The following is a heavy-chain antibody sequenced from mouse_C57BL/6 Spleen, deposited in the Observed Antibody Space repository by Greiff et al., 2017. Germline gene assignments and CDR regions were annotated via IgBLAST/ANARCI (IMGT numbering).Heavy chain of an antibody. CDR2: IDPEDGET. J-gene: IGHJ4*01. V-gene: IGHV14-2*01. D-gene: IGHD1-1*01. Sequence: VQLQQSGAELVKPGASVKLSCTASGFNIKDYYMHWVKQRTEQGLEWIGRIDPEDGETYTAPKFKGKATITANTSSNTAYLQLSSLTSEDTTIYYCARDWPYDYYAKDYRDQGTSGTVST. CDR3: ARDWPYDYYAKDY. CDR1: GFNIKDYY.